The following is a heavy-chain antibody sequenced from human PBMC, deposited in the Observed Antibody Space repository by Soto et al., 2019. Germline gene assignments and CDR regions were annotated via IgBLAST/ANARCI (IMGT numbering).Heavy chain of an antibody. Sequence: GGSLRLSCAASGYTFSHYWMNWVRQAPGKGLEWVSSISSTTNYIYYADSMKGRFTVSRDNAKNSVYLDMNSLSAEDTAVYYCARESEDLTSNFDYWGQGTLVTVSS. CDR3: ARESEDLTSNFDY. CDR2: ISSTTNYI. CDR1: GYTFSHYW. J-gene: IGHJ4*02. V-gene: IGHV3-21*01.